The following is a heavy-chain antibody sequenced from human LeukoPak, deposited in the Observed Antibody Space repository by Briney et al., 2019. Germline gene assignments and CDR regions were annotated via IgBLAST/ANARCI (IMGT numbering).Heavy chain of an antibody. CDR3: AKDPSSSWRRGLDY. D-gene: IGHD6-6*01. Sequence: PGRSLRLSCAASGFTFSSYGMHWVRQAPGKGLEWVAVISYDGSNKYYADSVKGRFTISRDNSKNTLYLQMNSLRAEDTAVYYCAKDPSSSWRRGLDYWGQGTLVTVSS. CDR1: GFTFSSYG. CDR2: ISYDGSNK. J-gene: IGHJ4*02. V-gene: IGHV3-30*18.